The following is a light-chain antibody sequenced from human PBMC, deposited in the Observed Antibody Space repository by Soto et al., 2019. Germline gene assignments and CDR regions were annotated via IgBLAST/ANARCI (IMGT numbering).Light chain of an antibody. Sequence: EIVLTQSPATLSLSPGERATLSCRASQSVSSYLACYQQKPGQAPRLLIYDASNRATGIPARFSGSGSGTDLTLTISSLEPEDFAVYYCQQRSNWPTITFGQGTRLEIK. J-gene: IGKJ5*01. CDR1: QSVSSY. CDR2: DAS. V-gene: IGKV3-11*01. CDR3: QQRSNWPTIT.